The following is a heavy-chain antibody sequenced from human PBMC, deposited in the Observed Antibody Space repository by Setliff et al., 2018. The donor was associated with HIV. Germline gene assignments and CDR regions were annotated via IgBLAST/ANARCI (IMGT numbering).Heavy chain of an antibody. CDR3: ARDLRFDP. CDR1: GGSISSGSYY. Sequence: PSETLSLTCTVSGGSISSGSYYWSWIRQPAGKGLEWIGHIYTSGGTNYNPSLKSRVTISVDTSKNQFSLKLSSVTAADTAVYYCARDLRFDPWGQGTLVTVSS. J-gene: IGHJ5*02. CDR2: IYTSGGT. V-gene: IGHV4-61*09.